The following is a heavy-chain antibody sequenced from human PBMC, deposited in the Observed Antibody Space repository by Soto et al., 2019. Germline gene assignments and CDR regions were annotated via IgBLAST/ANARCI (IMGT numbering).Heavy chain of an antibody. Sequence: EGQLVEFGGGLVKPGGSLRLSCAASGFSFSIYSYNWVRQAPGKGLEWLSYISPAGSSIYYADSVKGRFTISRDSARDSVYLQMTSLRDEDTAVYYCAKGRGGSGAFDIWGQGTMVTVSS. CDR3: AKGRGGSGAFDI. CDR2: ISPAGSSI. CDR1: GFSFSIYS. J-gene: IGHJ3*02. D-gene: IGHD3-10*01. V-gene: IGHV3-48*02.